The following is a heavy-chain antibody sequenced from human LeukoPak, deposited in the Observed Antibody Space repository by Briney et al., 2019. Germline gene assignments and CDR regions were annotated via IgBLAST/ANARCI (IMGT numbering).Heavy chain of an antibody. J-gene: IGHJ4*02. V-gene: IGHV5-51*01. CDR1: GYNFPKSW. CDR3: ARRYSGSYRFDY. Sequence: RHGESLKISCKASGYNFPKSWIGWVRQMPGKGLEWMGIIYPHDSDTRYSPSFQGQVTISADKSISTAYLQWSSLKTSDTAMYYCARRYSGSYRFDYWGQGTLVTVSS. CDR2: IYPHDSDT. D-gene: IGHD1-26*01.